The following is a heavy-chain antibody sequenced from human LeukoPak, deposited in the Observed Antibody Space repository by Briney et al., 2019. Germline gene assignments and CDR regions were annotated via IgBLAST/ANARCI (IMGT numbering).Heavy chain of an antibody. J-gene: IGHJ4*02. Sequence: SETLSLTCTVSGGSISSGGYYWSWIRQPPGKALEWIGYIYYSGSTSYNPSLKSRVTISIDRSNNQLSLNLSSVTAADTAVYYCARDLPLLWFGESNFDYWGQGTLVTVSS. D-gene: IGHD3-10*01. CDR2: IYYSGST. CDR3: ARDLPLLWFGESNFDY. CDR1: GGSISSGGYY. V-gene: IGHV4-30-2*01.